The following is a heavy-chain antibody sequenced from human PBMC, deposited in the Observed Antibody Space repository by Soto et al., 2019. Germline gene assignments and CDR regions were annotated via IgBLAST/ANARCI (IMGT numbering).Heavy chain of an antibody. CDR2: ISPSTGDT. J-gene: IGHJ5*01. CDR1: GYTFNSYA. Sequence: QVQLVQSGGEVKKPGASVKVSCQASGYTFNSYAISWVRQAPGQGLEWMGWISPSTGDTDQAQNFQDRVIMTIDIPPNTAYMGLRSLRSDDTAVYYCVRCYCSVGSCYACWHFDFWGRGTLVTVSS. V-gene: IGHV1-18*01. D-gene: IGHD2-15*01. CDR3: VRCYCSVGSCYACWHFDF.